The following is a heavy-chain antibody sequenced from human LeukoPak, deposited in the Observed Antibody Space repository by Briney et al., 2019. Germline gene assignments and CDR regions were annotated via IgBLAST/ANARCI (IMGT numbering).Heavy chain of an antibody. CDR2: MSGSGGPT. J-gene: IGHJ4*02. CDR1: GFTFSSYA. V-gene: IGHV3-23*01. CDR3: AKLQAGYFDSSGYHFDY. Sequence: GGSLRLSCAASGFTFSSYAMSWVRQAPGKGLEWVSVMSGSGGPTYYADSVKGRFTISRDNSKNTVYLQMNSLRVDDTAVYYCAKLQAGYFDSSGYHFDYWGQGTLVTVSS. D-gene: IGHD3-22*01.